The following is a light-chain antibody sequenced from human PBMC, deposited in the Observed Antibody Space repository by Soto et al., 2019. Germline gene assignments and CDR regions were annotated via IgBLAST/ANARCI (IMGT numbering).Light chain of an antibody. J-gene: IGKJ4*01. V-gene: IGKV1-33*01. CDR1: QDISNY. CDR3: QQYDNLPPLT. CDR2: DAS. Sequence: NRMYHSPFSLSAPIGNRVTITGQASQDISNYLNWYQQKPGKAPKLLIYDASNLETGVPSRFSGSGSGTDFTFTISSLQPEDIATYYCQQYDNLPPLTFCG.